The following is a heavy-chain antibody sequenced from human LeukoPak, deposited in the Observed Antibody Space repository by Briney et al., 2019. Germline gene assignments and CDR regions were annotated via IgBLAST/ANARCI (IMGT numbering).Heavy chain of an antibody. Sequence: GPVKVSCKASGYTFTDYYMHWVRQAPGQGLEWMGWINPNSGGTNYAQKFYARVTMTRDTSISTAYMELSRLRSDDTAVFYCARSPDILTGYNPYFDYWGQGILVTVSS. CDR3: ARSPDILTGYNPYFDY. CDR1: GYTFTDYY. V-gene: IGHV1-2*02. CDR2: INPNSGGT. J-gene: IGHJ4*02. D-gene: IGHD3-9*01.